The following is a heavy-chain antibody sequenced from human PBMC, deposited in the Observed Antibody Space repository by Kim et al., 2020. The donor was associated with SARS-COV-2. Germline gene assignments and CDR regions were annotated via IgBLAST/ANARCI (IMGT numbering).Heavy chain of an antibody. CDR1: GYTFTSYA. CDR3: ARVRRTLGELSLNALDY. Sequence: ASVKVSCKASGYTFTSYAMNWVRQAPGQGLEWMGWINTNTGNPTYAQGFTGRFVFSLDTSVSTAYLQISSLKAEDTAVYYCARVRRTLGELSLNALDYWGQGTLVTVSS. CDR2: INTNTGNP. J-gene: IGHJ4*02. V-gene: IGHV7-4-1*02. D-gene: IGHD3-16*02.